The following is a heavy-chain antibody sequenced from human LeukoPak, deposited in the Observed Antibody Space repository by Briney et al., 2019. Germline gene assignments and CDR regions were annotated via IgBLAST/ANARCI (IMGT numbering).Heavy chain of an antibody. V-gene: IGHV1-18*01. Sequence: ASVKVSCKASGGTFSSYAISWVRQAPGQGLEWMGWISAYNGNTNYAQKLQGRVTMTTDTSTSTAYMELRSLRSDDTAVYYCAREQYYYGSGSYYTSPPSFMDVWGQGTTVTVSS. D-gene: IGHD3-10*01. CDR2: ISAYNGNT. J-gene: IGHJ6*02. CDR1: GGTFSSYA. CDR3: AREQYYYGSGSYYTSPPSFMDV.